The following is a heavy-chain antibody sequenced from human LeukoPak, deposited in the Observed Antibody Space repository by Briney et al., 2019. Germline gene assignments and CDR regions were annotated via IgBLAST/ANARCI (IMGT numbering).Heavy chain of an antibody. Sequence: SETLSLTCTVSGGSVSSGSYYWSWIRQPPGKGLEWIGYIYYSGSTNYNPSLKSRDTISVDTSKNQFSLKLSSVTAADTAVYYCARDAPFYDYVWGNTYYFDYWGQGTLVTVSS. CDR3: ARDAPFYDYVWGNTYYFDY. CDR1: GGSVSSGSYY. V-gene: IGHV4-61*01. J-gene: IGHJ4*02. D-gene: IGHD3-16*01. CDR2: IYYSGST.